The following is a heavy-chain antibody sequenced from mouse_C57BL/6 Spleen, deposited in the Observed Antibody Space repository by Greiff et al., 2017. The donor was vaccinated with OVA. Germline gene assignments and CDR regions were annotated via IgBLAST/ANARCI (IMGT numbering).Heavy chain of an antibody. D-gene: IGHD1-1*01. CDR2: IWSDGST. V-gene: IGHV2-6-1*01. Sequence: VQVVESGPGLVAPSQSLSITCTVSGFSLTSYGVHWVRQPPGKGLEWLVVIWSDGSTTYNSALKSRLSISKDNSKSQVFLKMNSLQTDDTSMYYCARHGITTGDWYFDVWGTGTTVTVAS. J-gene: IGHJ1*03. CDR3: ARHGITTGDWYFDV. CDR1: GFSLTSYG.